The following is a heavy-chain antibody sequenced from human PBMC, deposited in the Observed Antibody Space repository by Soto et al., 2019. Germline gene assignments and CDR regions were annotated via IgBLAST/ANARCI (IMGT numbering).Heavy chain of an antibody. CDR2: IYHSGST. CDR3: AKNGDPYFMDV. J-gene: IGHJ6*02. Sequence: SETLSLTCAVSSGSISSGDWWSWVRQPPGKGLEWIGEIYHSGSTNYNPSLKSRVTISVDKSKNQFSLELTSVTAADTAVYYCAKNGDPYFMDVWGQGTTVTVSS. CDR1: SGSISSGDW. V-gene: IGHV4-4*02. D-gene: IGHD2-21*01.